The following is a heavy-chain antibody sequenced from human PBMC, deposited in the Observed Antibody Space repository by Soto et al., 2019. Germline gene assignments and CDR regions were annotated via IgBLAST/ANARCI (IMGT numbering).Heavy chain of an antibody. CDR3: ARASECEDFCFYYGMDV. D-gene: IGHD3-3*01. Sequence: GGSLRLSCAASGFTFSSFSMNWVRQAPGKGLEWVSSFTSSGYIYYADSVRGRFTISRDDAKSSLYLQMNSLRTEDTAVYFCARASECEDFCFYYGMDVWGQGTPVTVSS. V-gene: IGHV3-21*06. CDR1: GFTFSSFS. J-gene: IGHJ6*02. CDR2: FTSSGYI.